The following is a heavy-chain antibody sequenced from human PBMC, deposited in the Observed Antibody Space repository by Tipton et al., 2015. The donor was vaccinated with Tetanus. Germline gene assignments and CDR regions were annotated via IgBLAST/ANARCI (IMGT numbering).Heavy chain of an antibody. CDR3: ARVKGGTREYYAIKY. CDR2: IIPIFGTI. Sequence: QVQLVQSGAGVKKPGSSVKVSCETSGGSFSTYITSWVRQAPGQGLEWMGSIIPIFGTITYAQKFQGRVTITADKSTNTAHMSLSSLRSEDTAVYYCARVKGGTREYYAIKYWGQGTLVTVSS. CDR1: GGSFSTYI. J-gene: IGHJ4*02. D-gene: IGHD3-3*01. V-gene: IGHV1-69*06.